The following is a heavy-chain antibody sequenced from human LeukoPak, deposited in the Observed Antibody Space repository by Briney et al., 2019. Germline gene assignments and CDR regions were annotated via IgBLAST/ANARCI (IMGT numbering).Heavy chain of an antibody. V-gene: IGHV4-31*03. CDR3: ARAPTYYDFWSGHHYSARFDP. J-gene: IGHJ5*02. CDR2: IYYSGST. Sequence: SQTLSLTCTVSGGSISSGGYYWSWIRQHPGKGLEWIGYIYYSGSTYYNPSLKSRVTISVDTSKNQFSLKLSSVTAADTAVYYCARAPTYYDFWSGHHYSARFDPWGQGTLITVSS. CDR1: GGSISSGGYY. D-gene: IGHD3-3*01.